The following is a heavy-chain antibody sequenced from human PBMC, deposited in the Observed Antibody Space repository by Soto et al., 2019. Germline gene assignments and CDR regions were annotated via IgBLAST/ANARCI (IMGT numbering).Heavy chain of an antibody. D-gene: IGHD4-17*01. CDR1: GGTFGSYA. J-gene: IGHJ4*02. Sequence: QVQLVQSGAEVKKPGSSVKVSCKASGGTFGSYAINLVRQAPGQGLEWMGGIIPMFGTANYAQKFQDRLTITADESTSTSYMELSSLRSEDKDVYYCARGGGDYGLPYFDYWGQGTLVTVSS. CDR3: ARGGGDYGLPYFDY. V-gene: IGHV1-69*12. CDR2: IIPMFGTA.